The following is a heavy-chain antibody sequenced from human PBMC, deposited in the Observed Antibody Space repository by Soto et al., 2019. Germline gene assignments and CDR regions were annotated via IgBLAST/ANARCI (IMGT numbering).Heavy chain of an antibody. CDR2: INPSGGST. CDR3: ARDPLDILVAIPPFDS. CDR1: GYTFTSYY. V-gene: IGHV1-46*01. D-gene: IGHD2-15*01. Sequence: ASVKVSCKASGYTFTSYYMHWVRQAPGQGLEWMGIINPSGGSTSYAQKFQGRVTMTTDTSTSTAYMELRSLRSDDTAVYYCARDPLDILVAIPPFDSGGPEPQFPV. J-gene: IGHJ4*02.